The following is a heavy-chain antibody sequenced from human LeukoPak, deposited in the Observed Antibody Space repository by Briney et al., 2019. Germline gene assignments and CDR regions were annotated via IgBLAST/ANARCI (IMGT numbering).Heavy chain of an antibody. CDR3: ARGHHSSGWYSPPTAPGYYFDY. J-gene: IGHJ4*02. Sequence: GASVKVSCKASGYTFTSYGISWVRQAPGQGLEWMGWISAYIGNTNYAQKLQGRVTMTRDTSTSTVYMELSSLRSEDTAVYYCARGHHSSGWYSPPTAPGYYFDYWGQGTLVTVSS. V-gene: IGHV1-18*01. CDR2: ISAYIGNT. CDR1: GYTFTSYG. D-gene: IGHD6-19*01.